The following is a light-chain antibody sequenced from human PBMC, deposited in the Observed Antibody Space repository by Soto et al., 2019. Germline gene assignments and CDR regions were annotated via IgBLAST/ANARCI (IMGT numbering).Light chain of an antibody. V-gene: IGKV3-11*01. CDR1: QSVAGTY. J-gene: IGKJ1*01. CDR2: GAS. Sequence: IVLTQSPGTLSLSPGERVTLSCRASQSVAGTYLAWYQQKPGQAPRLLIYGASTRATGIPARFSGSGSGTDFTLTISSLEPEDFAVYYCQQRSNWPQTFGQGTKVDIK. CDR3: QQRSNWPQT.